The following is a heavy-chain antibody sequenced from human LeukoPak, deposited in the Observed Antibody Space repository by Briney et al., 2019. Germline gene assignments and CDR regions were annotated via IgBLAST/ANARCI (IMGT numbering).Heavy chain of an antibody. CDR3: AKDSDDYVWGSYRYRDY. CDR2: ISGSGGST. D-gene: IGHD3-16*02. Sequence: GGSLRDSSVPPGYTFSSYAMCWGRAGPEKGLEWVSAISGSGGSTYYADSVKGRFTISRDNSKNTLYLQMNSLRAEDTAVYYCAKDSDDYVWGSYRYRDYWGQGTLVTVSS. V-gene: IGHV3-23*01. J-gene: IGHJ4*02. CDR1: GYTFSSYA.